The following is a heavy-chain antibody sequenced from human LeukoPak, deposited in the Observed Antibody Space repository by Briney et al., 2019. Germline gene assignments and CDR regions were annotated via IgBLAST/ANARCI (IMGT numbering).Heavy chain of an antibody. J-gene: IGHJ3*02. D-gene: IGHD1-26*01. CDR2: ISHDGSNK. CDR3: AREPRFGSYGAFDI. Sequence: PGGSLRLSCAASGFTFSSYGMHWVCQAPGKGLEWVAVISHDGSNKYYADSVKGRFTISRDNSKNTLYLQMNSLRAEDTAVYYCAREPRFGSYGAFDIWGQGTMVTVSS. CDR1: GFTFSSYG. V-gene: IGHV3-30*03.